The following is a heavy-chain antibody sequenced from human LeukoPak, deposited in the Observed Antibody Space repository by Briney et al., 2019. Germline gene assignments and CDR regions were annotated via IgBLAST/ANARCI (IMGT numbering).Heavy chain of an antibody. CDR1: GFTFNIYS. CDR2: VTGTSDII. J-gene: IGHJ4*02. Sequence: GGSLRLSCVASGFTFNIYSMNWVRQAPGKGLEWVSYVTGTSDIIKYADSVKGRFTVSRDNAKNSLYLQMNSLRAEDTAVYYCTTSSGYLNYWGQGTLVTVSS. D-gene: IGHD3-22*01. V-gene: IGHV3-48*01. CDR3: TTSSGYLNY.